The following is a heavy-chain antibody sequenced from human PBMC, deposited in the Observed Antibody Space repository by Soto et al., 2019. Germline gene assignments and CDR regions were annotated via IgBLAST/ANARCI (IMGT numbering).Heavy chain of an antibody. CDR1: GFTFSSYA. D-gene: IGHD2-15*01. V-gene: IGHV3-23*01. Sequence: EVQLLESGGGLVQPGGSLRLSCAASGFTFSSYAMSWVRQAPGKGLEWVSAISGSGGSTYYADSVKGRFTISRDNSKNTLYLQGNSLRAEDTAVYYCAKHGYCSGGSCYRGAFDIWGQGTMVTVSS. CDR3: AKHGYCSGGSCYRGAFDI. CDR2: ISGSGGST. J-gene: IGHJ3*02.